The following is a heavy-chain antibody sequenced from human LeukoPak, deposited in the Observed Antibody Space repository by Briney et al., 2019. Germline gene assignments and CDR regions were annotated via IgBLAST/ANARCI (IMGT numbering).Heavy chain of an antibody. CDR3: ARVQYSSSSGYGYYYYYYMDV. V-gene: IGHV4-38-2*01. Sequence: SETLSLTCAVSGYSISSGYYWGWIRQPPGKGLEWIGSIYHSGSTYYNPSLKSRVTISVDTSKNQFSLKLSSVTAADTAVYYCARVQYSSSSGYGYYYYYYMDVWGKGTTVIVSS. D-gene: IGHD6-6*01. CDR1: GYSISSGYY. J-gene: IGHJ6*03. CDR2: IYHSGST.